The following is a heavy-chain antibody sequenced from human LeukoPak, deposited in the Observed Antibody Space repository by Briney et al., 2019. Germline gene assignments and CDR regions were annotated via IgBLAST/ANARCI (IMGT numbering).Heavy chain of an antibody. V-gene: IGHV6-1*01. D-gene: IGHD6-19*01. CDR2: TYYRSKWYN. CDR1: GDSVSSNSAA. CDR3: ARDSFNAVYSSGWYIRPQDAFDI. J-gene: IGHJ3*02. Sequence: SQTLSLTCAISGDSVSSNSAAWNWIRQSPSRGLEWLGRTYYRSKWYNDYAVSVKSRITINPDTSKNQFSLQLNSVTPEDTAVYYCARDSFNAVYSSGWYIRPQDAFDIWGQGTMVTVSS.